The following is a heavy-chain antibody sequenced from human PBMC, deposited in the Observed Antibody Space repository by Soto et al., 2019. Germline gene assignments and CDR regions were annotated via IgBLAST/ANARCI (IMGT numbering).Heavy chain of an antibody. V-gene: IGHV1-2*02. J-gene: IGHJ6*02. D-gene: IGHD6-13*01. CDR3: ARDGPSIAAAGTTYDYYYYGMDV. Sequence: ASVKVSCKASGYTFTGYYMHWVRQAPGQGLEWMGWINTNSGGTNYAQKLQGRVTMTTDTSTSTAYMEPRSLRSDDTAVYYCARDGPSIAAAGTTYDYYYYGMDVWGQGTTVTVSS. CDR1: GYTFTGYY. CDR2: INTNSGGT.